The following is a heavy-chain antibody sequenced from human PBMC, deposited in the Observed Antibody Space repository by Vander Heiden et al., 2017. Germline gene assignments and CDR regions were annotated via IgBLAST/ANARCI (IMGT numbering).Heavy chain of an antibody. V-gene: IGHV3-23*01. Sequence: VQLLASGGGLVQPGGSLRLSCAASGFTFSSYAMSWVRQAPGKGLEWVSAISGSGGSTSYADSVKGRFTISRDNSKNTLYLQMNSLRAEDTAVYYCAKDRADNQLRFDYWGQGTLVTVSS. CDR2: ISGSGGST. CDR1: GFTFSSYA. J-gene: IGHJ4*02. D-gene: IGHD2-2*01. CDR3: AKDRADNQLRFDY.